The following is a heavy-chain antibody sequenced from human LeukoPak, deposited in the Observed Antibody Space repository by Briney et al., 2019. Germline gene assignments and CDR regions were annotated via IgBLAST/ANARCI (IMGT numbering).Heavy chain of an antibody. Sequence: PSETLSLTCTVSGDSISTSSYYWGWIRQPPGKGLEWLGSIYYSGSTYYNPSLKSRVTISVDTSKNQFSLKLTSVTAAATAVYFCVRHQFGSGWSGFEYWGQGTLVTVSS. V-gene: IGHV4-39*01. D-gene: IGHD6-19*01. CDR2: IYYSGST. CDR3: VRHQFGSGWSGFEY. CDR1: GDSISTSSYY. J-gene: IGHJ4*02.